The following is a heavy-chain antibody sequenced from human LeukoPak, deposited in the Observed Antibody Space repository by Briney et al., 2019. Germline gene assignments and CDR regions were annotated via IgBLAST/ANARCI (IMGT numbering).Heavy chain of an antibody. D-gene: IGHD2-21*02. Sequence: PGGSLRLSCAASGFIFDNYGMSWARQVPGKGLEWGSSINGNGGSTYYADSVKGRFTISRDNSKNTLYLQMNSLRAEDTAVYYCALIVVVTTPAVDYWGQGTLVTVSS. V-gene: IGHV3-23*01. J-gene: IGHJ4*02. CDR1: GFIFDNYG. CDR3: ALIVVVTTPAVDY. CDR2: INGNGGST.